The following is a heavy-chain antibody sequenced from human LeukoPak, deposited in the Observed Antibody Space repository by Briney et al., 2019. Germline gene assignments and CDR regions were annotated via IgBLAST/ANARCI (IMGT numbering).Heavy chain of an antibody. Sequence: SETLSLTCTVSGGSISSYYWSWIRQPAGKGLEWIGRIYTSGSTNYNPSLKSRVTMSVDTSKNQFSLKLSSVTAADTAVYYCAGERATGDYVFSFDYWGQGTLVTVSS. CDR1: GGSISSYY. J-gene: IGHJ4*02. D-gene: IGHD4-17*01. V-gene: IGHV4-4*07. CDR2: IYTSGST. CDR3: AGERATGDYVFSFDY.